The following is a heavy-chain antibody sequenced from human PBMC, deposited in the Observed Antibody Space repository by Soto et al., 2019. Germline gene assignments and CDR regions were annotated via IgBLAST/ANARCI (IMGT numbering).Heavy chain of an antibody. Sequence: QVQLQESGPGLVKPSQTLSLTCAVSGGSISSGAYYWSWIRQRPGKGLVWIGYLYYTGTTYYNPSLKILVVTPEDTSKHQFSLALSSVTAADTAVYYCARRRGYSNWDSEADAFDVCCHGTKVTVSS. CDR3: ARRRGYSNWDSEADAFDV. CDR2: LYYTGTT. V-gene: IGHV4-31*01. CDR1: GGSISSGAYY. D-gene: IGHD5-18*01. J-gene: IGHJ3*01.